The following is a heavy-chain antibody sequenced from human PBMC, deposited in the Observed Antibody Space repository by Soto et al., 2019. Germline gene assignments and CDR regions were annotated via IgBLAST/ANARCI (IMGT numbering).Heavy chain of an antibody. CDR3: VKDGAVTFSGWFFDY. CDR2: ISFNGGDT. V-gene: IGHV3-64D*06. J-gene: IGHJ4*02. D-gene: IGHD4-4*01. Sequence: VGSLRLSCSASGFPFSRFAIHWVRQAPGKGLVYVSGISFNGGDTYHADSVKGRFSISRDNSKNTVYLQMSSLRAEDTAVYYCVKDGAVTFSGWFFDYWGQGTPVTVSS. CDR1: GFPFSRFA.